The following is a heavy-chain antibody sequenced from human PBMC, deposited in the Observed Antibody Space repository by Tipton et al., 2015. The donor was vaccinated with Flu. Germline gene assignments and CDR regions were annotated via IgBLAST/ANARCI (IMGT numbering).Heavy chain of an antibody. CDR3: ARDPQSDSYAYGMDV. CDR2: ISASGIT. D-gene: IGHD3-16*01. J-gene: IGHJ6*02. CDR1: GISVSSFY. Sequence: TLSLTCSVSGISVSSFYWSWIRQSAEKGLEWIGRISASGITNYNPSLKSRVSMSLDTSKNQFSLRLTSMTAADTAVYFCARDPQSDSYAYGMDVWGQGTTVIVSS. V-gene: IGHV4-4*07.